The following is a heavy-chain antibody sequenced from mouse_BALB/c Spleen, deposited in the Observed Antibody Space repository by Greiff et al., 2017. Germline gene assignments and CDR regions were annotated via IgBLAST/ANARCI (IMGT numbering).Heavy chain of an antibody. J-gene: IGHJ4*01. Sequence: EVKLMESGAELVKPGASVKLSCTASGFNIKDTYMHWVKQRPEQGLEWIGRIDPANGNTKYDPKFQGKATITADTSSNTAYLQLSSLTSEDTAVYYCARAMDYWGQGTSVTVSS. V-gene: IGHV14-3*02. CDR2: IDPANGNT. CDR1: GFNIKDTY. CDR3: ARAMDY.